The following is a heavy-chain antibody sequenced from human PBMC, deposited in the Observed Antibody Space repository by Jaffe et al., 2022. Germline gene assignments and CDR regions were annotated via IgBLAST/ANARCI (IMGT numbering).Heavy chain of an antibody. CDR3: ARGFGEIKGREVVRGKGYMDV. Sequence: QVQLQQWGAGLLKPSETLSLTCAVYGGSFSGDYWTWIRQPPGKGLEWIGEINHSGSTTYNRSLESRVTIAVDTSKNQFSLKVNSVTAADTAVYYCARGFGEIKGREVVRGKGYMDVWGKGTTVTVSS. D-gene: IGHD3-10*01. CDR1: GGSFSGDY. V-gene: IGHV4-34*01. J-gene: IGHJ6*03. CDR2: INHSGST.